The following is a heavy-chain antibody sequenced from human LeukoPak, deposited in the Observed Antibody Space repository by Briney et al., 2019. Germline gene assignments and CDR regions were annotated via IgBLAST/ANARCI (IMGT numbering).Heavy chain of an antibody. CDR2: ISGSGGST. CDR3: AKDPWLLPFQY. V-gene: IGHV3-23*01. Sequence: GGSLRLSCVASAFSDKSNYMSWVRQAPGKGLEWVSAISGSGGSTYYADSVKGRFTISRDNSKNTLYLQMNSLRAEDTAVYYCAKDPWLLPFQYWGQGTLVTVSS. J-gene: IGHJ4*02. D-gene: IGHD6-19*01. CDR1: AFSDKSNY.